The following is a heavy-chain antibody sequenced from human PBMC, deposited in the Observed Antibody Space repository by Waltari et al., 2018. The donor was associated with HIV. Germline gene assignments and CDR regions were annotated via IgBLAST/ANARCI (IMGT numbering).Heavy chain of an antibody. CDR3: AKSPGYCSAGDCHLYGLDV. V-gene: IGHV3-23*01. D-gene: IGHD2-15*01. CDR1: GFPFTNYA. J-gene: IGHJ6*02. CDR2: ISISGGST. Sequence: EVQLLESGGGLVQPGGSLRLSCAASGFPFTNYAMTWVRQAPGKGMEWVSAISISGGSTYYADSVKGRFTISRDISKNTLYLQMNSLRVEDAAIYYCAKSPGYCSAGDCHLYGLDVWGLGTTVTVSS.